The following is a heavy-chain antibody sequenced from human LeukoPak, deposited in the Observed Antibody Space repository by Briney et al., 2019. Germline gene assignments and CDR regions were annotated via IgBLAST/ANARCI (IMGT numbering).Heavy chain of an antibody. D-gene: IGHD3-22*01. CDR1: GFTFSSYA. Sequence: GRSLRLSCAASGFTFSSYAMHWVRQAPGKGLEWVAVISYDGSNKYYADSVKGRFTISRDNSKNTLYLQMNSLRAEDTAVYYCARGGGYYTNDMAVWGQGTTVAVSS. CDR3: ARGGGYYTNDMAV. J-gene: IGHJ6*02. CDR2: ISYDGSNK. V-gene: IGHV3-30-3*01.